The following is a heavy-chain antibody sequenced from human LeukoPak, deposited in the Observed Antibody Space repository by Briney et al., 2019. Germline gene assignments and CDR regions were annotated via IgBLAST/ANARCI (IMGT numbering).Heavy chain of an antibody. Sequence: SETLSLTCAVSGYSISSGYYWGWIRQPPGKGLEWIGSIYHSGSTYYNASLKSRVTISVDTSKNQFSLKLSSVTAADTAVYYCARHSDIVVVPAATNTDYWGQGTLVTVSS. J-gene: IGHJ4*02. CDR1: GYSISSGYY. V-gene: IGHV4-38-2*01. CDR3: ARHSDIVVVPAATNTDY. CDR2: IYHSGST. D-gene: IGHD2-2*01.